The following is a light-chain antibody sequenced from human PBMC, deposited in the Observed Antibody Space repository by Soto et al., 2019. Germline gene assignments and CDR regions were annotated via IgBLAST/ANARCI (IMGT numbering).Light chain of an antibody. CDR2: HVS. J-gene: IGKJ3*01. V-gene: IGKV1-27*01. CDR1: QYIGDY. Sequence: DIQMTPSPSSLSASVGDRVTITCRASQYIGDYLAWYQQRPGKTPRLLIYHVSTLQSGVPSRFSGSGSGTDFTLTISSLQPEDVATYYCQKYNNAVFTFGPGTKVYIK. CDR3: QKYNNAVFT.